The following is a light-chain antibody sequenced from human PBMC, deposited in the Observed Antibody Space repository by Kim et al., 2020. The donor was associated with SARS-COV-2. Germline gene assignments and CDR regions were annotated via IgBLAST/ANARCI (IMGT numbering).Light chain of an antibody. J-gene: IGKJ2*01. Sequence: EIVLTQSPGTLSLSPGERATLSCRASQTISSNYLAWYQQKPGQAPRLLIYGASSRATGIPDRFSGSGSGTDFTLTISRLEPEDFAVYYCQQYDHTSYTFGQGTKLEI. CDR1: QTISSNY. V-gene: IGKV3-20*01. CDR3: QQYDHTSYT. CDR2: GAS.